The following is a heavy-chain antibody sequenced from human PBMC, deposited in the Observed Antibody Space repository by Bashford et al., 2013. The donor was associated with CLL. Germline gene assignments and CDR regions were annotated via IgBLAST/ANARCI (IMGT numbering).Heavy chain of an antibody. D-gene: IGHD3-22*01. J-gene: IGHJ5*02. Sequence: SETLSLTCTVSGGSISSGGYYWSWIRQHPGKGLEWIGYIYYSGSTYYNPSLKSRVTISVDTSKNQFSLKLSSVTAADTAVYYCARYYDSSEGNWFDPWGQGTLVTVSS. CDR2: IYYSGST. CDR1: GGSISSGGYY. CDR3: ARYYDSSEGNWFDP. V-gene: IGHV4-31*03.